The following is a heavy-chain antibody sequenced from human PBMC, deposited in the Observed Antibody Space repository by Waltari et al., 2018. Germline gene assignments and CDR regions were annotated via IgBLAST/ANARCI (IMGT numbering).Heavy chain of an antibody. V-gene: IGHV3-73*02. CDR1: GFTFSGSA. CDR3: TSWDYYDSSGHRFDP. J-gene: IGHJ5*02. Sequence: EVQLVESGGGLVQPGGSLKLSCAASGFTFSGSAMHWVRQASGKGLEWVGRIRSKANSYATAYAASVKGRFTISRDESKNTAYLQMNSLKTEDTAVYYCTSWDYYDSSGHRFDPWGQGTLVTVSS. D-gene: IGHD3-22*01. CDR2: IRSKANSYAT.